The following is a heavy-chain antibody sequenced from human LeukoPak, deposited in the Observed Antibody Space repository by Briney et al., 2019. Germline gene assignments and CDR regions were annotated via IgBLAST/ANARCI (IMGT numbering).Heavy chain of an antibody. D-gene: IGHD6-13*01. Sequence: GESLKISCKHSEYSFPTYCIGWVRQMPGKGLDWMGIIYPDDSDTRYSPSFQGQVKISADKSISTAYLQWSSLKASDTAMYYCAIGRGGQQLGDYWGQGTLVTVSS. CDR2: IYPDDSDT. CDR3: AIGRGGQQLGDY. J-gene: IGHJ4*02. V-gene: IGHV5-51*01. CDR1: EYSFPTYC.